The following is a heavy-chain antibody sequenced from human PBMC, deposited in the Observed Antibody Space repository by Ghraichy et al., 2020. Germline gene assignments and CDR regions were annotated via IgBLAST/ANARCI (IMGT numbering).Heavy chain of an antibody. Sequence: LNISCTVSGGSISSYYCSWIRQPPGKGLEWIAYIYYSGSTNYNPSLKSRVTISVDTSKNQFSLKLSSVTAADTAVYYCARATGKDWYFDLWGRGTLVTVSS. CDR2: IYYSGST. CDR3: ARATGKDWYFDL. V-gene: IGHV4-59*01. D-gene: IGHD3-9*01. CDR1: GGSISSYY. J-gene: IGHJ2*01.